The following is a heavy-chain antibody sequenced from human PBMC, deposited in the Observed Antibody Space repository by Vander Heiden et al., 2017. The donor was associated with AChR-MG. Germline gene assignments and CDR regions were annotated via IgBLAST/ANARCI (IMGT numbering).Heavy chain of an antibody. CDR1: GLPFSSLA. D-gene: IGHD2-21*02. CDR3: AREAGVTTSGYYYYYGMDV. Sequence: QVHLVESGGGVVQPGRSLRLPCAASGLPFSSLAMHWVRQAPGKGLGWVAVISYDGSNKYYADSVKGRFTISRDNSKNTLYLQMNSLRAEDTAVYYCAREAGVTTSGYYYYYGMDVWGQGTTVTVSS. J-gene: IGHJ6*02. V-gene: IGHV3-30-3*01. CDR2: ISYDGSNK.